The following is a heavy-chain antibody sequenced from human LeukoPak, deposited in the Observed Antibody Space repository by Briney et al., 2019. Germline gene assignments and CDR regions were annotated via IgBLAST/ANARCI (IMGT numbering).Heavy chain of an antibody. CDR3: AKSSTAMATTYDAFDI. V-gene: IGHV3-23*01. J-gene: IGHJ3*02. D-gene: IGHD5-18*01. CDR1: GFTFSSYA. Sequence: GGSLRLSCAAPGFTFSSYAMSWVRQAPGKGLEWVSAISGSGGSTYYADSVKGRFTISSDNSKNTLYLQMNSLRAEDTAVYYCAKSSTAMATTYDAFDIWGQGTMVTVSS. CDR2: ISGSGGST.